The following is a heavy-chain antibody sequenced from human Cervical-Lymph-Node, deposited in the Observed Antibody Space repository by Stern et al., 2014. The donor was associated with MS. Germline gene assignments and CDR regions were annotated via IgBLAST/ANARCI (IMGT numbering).Heavy chain of an antibody. Sequence: QLQESGPGLVKPSLTLYLTCTVSGDSISSGDNYWSWIRQHPGKGLEWIGYTSHSGDAYHNPSLKSRVTILADTSKNQFSLKLSSVTAADSAAYFCARSAGGTTFDTWGQGILVTVSS. CDR1: GDSISSGDNY. CDR2: TSHSGDA. J-gene: IGHJ4*02. CDR3: ARSAGGTTFDT. V-gene: IGHV4-31*03. D-gene: IGHD1-7*01.